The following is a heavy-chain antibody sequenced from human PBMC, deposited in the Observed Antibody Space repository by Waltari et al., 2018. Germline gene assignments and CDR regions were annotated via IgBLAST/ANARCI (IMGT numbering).Heavy chain of an antibody. CDR2: MSWNIGSI. J-gene: IGHJ4*02. V-gene: IGHV3-9*03. Sequence: EVQLVESGGGVVQPGRSLRLSCAASVFTFDDYAMHWVRQALGKGLEWVSGMSWNIGSIGYADSVKGRFTISRDNAKNSLYLQMNSLRAEDMALYYCAKDRSPYYYDSSGVFDYWGQGTLVTVSS. D-gene: IGHD3-22*01. CDR3: AKDRSPYYYDSSGVFDY. CDR1: VFTFDDYA.